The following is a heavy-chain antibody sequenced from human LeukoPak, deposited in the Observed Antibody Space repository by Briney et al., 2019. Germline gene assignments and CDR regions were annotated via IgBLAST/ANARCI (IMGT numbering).Heavy chain of an antibody. CDR1: GFSFSSYR. CDR3: ARDDNWGFDY. CDR2: ISSNNGYI. J-gene: IGHJ4*02. D-gene: IGHD7-27*01. V-gene: IGHV3-21*01. Sequence: GGSLRLSCAASGFSFSSYRMNWVRQAPGKGLEWVASISSNNGYIYYADSVKGRFTISRDNAKTSLYLQMNSLRAEDTAFYYCARDDNWGFDYWGQGALVTVSS.